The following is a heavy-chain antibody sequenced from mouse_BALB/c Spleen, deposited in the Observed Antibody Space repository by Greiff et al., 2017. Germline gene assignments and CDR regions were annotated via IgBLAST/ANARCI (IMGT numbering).Heavy chain of an antibody. D-gene: IGHD1-1*01. CDR3: ARGITTVVGFDD. V-gene: IGHV2-9*02. CDR2: IWAGGST. J-gene: IGHJ2*01. CDR1: GFSLTSYG. Sequence: VHLVESGPGLVAPSQSLSITCTVSGFSLTSYGVHWVRQPPGKGLEWLGVIWAGGSTNYNSALMSRLSISKDNSKSQVFLKMNSLQTDDTAMYYCARGITTVVGFDDWGQGTTLTVSS.